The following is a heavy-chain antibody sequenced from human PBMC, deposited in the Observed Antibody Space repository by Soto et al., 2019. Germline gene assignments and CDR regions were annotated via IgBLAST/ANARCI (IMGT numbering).Heavy chain of an antibody. J-gene: IGHJ4*02. D-gene: IGHD2-15*01. CDR2: ISGSGGST. CDR1: GFTFISYA. CDR3: AIASGGNPWQYYFDY. Sequence: GGSLRLSCAASGFTFISYAMTWVRQAPGKGLEWVSGISGSGGSTYYADSVKGRFTISRDNSKNTLYLQMNSLRAEDTAVYYCAIASGGNPWQYYFDYWGQGTLVTVSS. V-gene: IGHV3-23*01.